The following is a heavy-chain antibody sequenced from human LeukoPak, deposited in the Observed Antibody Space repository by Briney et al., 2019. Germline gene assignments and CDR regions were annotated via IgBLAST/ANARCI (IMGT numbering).Heavy chain of an antibody. Sequence: PGGSLRLSCAASGFTFSSYGMHWVRQAPGKGLEWVAFIRYDGSNKYYADSVKGRFTISRDNSKNTLYLQMNSLRAEDTAVYYCAKDRDRPVGPFDYWGQGTLVTVSS. J-gene: IGHJ4*02. D-gene: IGHD4-23*01. CDR1: GFTFSSYG. V-gene: IGHV3-30*02. CDR2: IRYDGSNK. CDR3: AKDRDRPVGPFDY.